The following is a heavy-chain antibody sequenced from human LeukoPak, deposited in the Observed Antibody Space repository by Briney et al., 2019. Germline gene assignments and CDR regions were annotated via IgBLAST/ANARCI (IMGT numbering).Heavy chain of an antibody. CDR2: IRSKDYGGTT. CDR3: TRGRQQLGY. CDR1: GFTFGDYA. Sequence: GGSLRLSCTVSGFTFGDYAMSWVRQAPGMGLEWIGFIRSKDYGGTTEYAASVKGRFSISRDDSKSIAYLQMNSLKTEDTAVYYCTRGRQQLGYWGQGTLVTVSS. V-gene: IGHV3-49*04. J-gene: IGHJ4*02. D-gene: IGHD6-13*01.